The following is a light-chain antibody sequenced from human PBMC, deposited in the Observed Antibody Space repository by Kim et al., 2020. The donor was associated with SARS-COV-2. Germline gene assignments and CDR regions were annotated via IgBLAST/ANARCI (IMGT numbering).Light chain of an antibody. J-gene: IGKJ4*01. V-gene: IGKV1-39*01. CDR3: QQSYSTPLT. CDR1: QSISSY. Sequence: ASVGDRVTITCRASQSISSYLNWYQQKPGKAPKLLIYAASSLQSGVPSRYSGSGSGTDFTLTISSLQPEDFATYYCQQSYSTPLTFGGGTKVDIK. CDR2: AAS.